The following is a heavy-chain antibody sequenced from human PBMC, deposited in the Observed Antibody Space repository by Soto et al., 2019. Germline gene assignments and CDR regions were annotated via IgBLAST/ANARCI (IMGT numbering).Heavy chain of an antibody. V-gene: IGHV1-18*01. J-gene: IGHJ3*02. CDR1: GYTFTSYG. Sequence: ASVKVSCKASGYTFTSYGISWVRQAPGQGLERMGWISAYNGNTNYAQKLQGRVTMTTDTSTSTAYMELRSLRSDDTAVYYCARDSAVVVVSSFDIWGQGTMVTVSS. CDR3: ARDSAVVVVSSFDI. D-gene: IGHD2-15*01. CDR2: ISAYNGNT.